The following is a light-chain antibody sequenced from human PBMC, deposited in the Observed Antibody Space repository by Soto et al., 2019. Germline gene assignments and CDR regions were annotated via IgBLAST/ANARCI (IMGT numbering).Light chain of an antibody. Sequence: QSALTQPASVSGSPGQSITISCTGTSSDVGGYNYVSWYQQHPGKAPKLMIYEVSNRPSGVSNRFSGSKSGNTASLTICGLQAEDEADYYCSSYTSSSLVFGGGTKLTVL. CDR3: SSYTSSSLV. J-gene: IGLJ2*01. CDR1: SSDVGGYNY. V-gene: IGLV2-14*01. CDR2: EVS.